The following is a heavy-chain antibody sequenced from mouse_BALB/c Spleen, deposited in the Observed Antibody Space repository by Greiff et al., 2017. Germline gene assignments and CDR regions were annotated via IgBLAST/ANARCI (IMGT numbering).Heavy chain of an antibody. CDR3: VRHDATVYAMDY. D-gene: IGHD1-1*01. Sequence: DVMLVESGGGLVHPKGSLKLSCAASGFTFNTYAMNWVRQAPGKGLEWVARIRSKSNNYATYYADSVKDRFTISRDDSQSMLYLQMNNLKTEDTAMYYCVRHDATVYAMDYWGQGTSVTVSS. CDR2: IRSKSNNYAT. J-gene: IGHJ4*01. CDR1: GFTFNTYA. V-gene: IGHV10-1*02.